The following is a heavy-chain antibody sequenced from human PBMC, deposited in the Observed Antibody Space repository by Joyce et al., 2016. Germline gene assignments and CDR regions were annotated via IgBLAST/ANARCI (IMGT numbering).Heavy chain of an antibody. CDR3: AREVFGGQHFPLGRFDL. Sequence: QVKLMESGGGVVQPGASVRRSCESSGFIFISFPMHWVRQAPGKGLEGCSFVSHDGTNTHHADSVKGRFTISRDNLRRTLSLQMNTLTLEDTAVYYCAREVFGGQHFPLGRFDLWGRGTLVTVSS. D-gene: IGHD3-3*01. CDR2: VSHDGTNT. CDR1: GFIFISFP. V-gene: IGHV3-30*01. J-gene: IGHJ5*02.